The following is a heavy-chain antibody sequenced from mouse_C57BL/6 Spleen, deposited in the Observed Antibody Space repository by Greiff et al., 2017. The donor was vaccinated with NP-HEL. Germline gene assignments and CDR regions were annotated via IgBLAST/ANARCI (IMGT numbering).Heavy chain of an antibody. D-gene: IGHD1-1*01. Sequence: EVKLQESGPGLVKPSQSLSLTCSVTGYSITSGYYWNWIRQFPGNKLEWMGYISYDGSNNYNPSPKNRISITRATSKNQFFLKLNSVTTEDTATYYCAREGDLTTVVARAMDYWGQVTSVTVSS. CDR3: AREGDLTTVVARAMDY. J-gene: IGHJ4*01. CDR1: GYSITSGYY. V-gene: IGHV3-6*01. CDR2: ISYDGSN.